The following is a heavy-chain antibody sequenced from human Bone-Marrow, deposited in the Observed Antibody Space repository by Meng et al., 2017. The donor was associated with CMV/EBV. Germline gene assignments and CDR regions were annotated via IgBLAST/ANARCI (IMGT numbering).Heavy chain of an antibody. CDR2: INHSGTT. D-gene: IGHD2-15*01. CDR3: ATLSGYCSGGSCYPDV. Sequence: SETLSLTCTVYGDSFNVYYWNWIRQPPGKGLEWVGEINHSGTTTYNPSLKSRVTISVDTSKKQFSLKLTSVTAADTAVYYCATLSGYCSGGSCYPDVWGQGTLVTVSS. J-gene: IGHJ4*02. CDR1: GDSFNVYY. V-gene: IGHV4-34*01.